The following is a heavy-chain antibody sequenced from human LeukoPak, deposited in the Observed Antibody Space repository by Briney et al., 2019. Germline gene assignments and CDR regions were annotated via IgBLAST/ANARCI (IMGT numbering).Heavy chain of an antibody. D-gene: IGHD3-10*01. CDR3: ASANSGSPAFSCMDV. Sequence: GSSVKVSCKASGGPLNTNAFSWVRQAPGQGLEWMEGIIPIFGTPTYAQKFQGRVTITTDKSTSTAYMELSSLRSEDTAIYFCASANSGSPAFSCMDVWGKGTTVTVSS. CDR2: IIPIFGTP. J-gene: IGHJ6*03. CDR1: GGPLNTNA. V-gene: IGHV1-69*05.